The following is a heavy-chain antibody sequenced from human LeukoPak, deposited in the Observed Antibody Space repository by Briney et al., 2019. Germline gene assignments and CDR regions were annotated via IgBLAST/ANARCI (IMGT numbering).Heavy chain of an antibody. CDR2: IIPIFGTA. J-gene: IGHJ4*02. CDR3: ASEKAPSTPS. CDR1: GGTFSSYA. V-gene: IGHV1-69*13. D-gene: IGHD4-23*01. Sequence: SVKVSCKASGGTFSSYAISWVRQAPGQGLEWMGGIIPIFGTANCAQKFQGRVTITADESTSTAYMELSSLRSEDTAVYYCASEKAPSTPSWGQGTLVTVSS.